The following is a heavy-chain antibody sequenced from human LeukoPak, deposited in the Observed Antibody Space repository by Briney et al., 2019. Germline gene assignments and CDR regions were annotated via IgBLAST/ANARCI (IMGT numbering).Heavy chain of an antibody. D-gene: IGHD3-10*01. V-gene: IGHV4-34*01. J-gene: IGHJ4*02. Sequence: PSETLSLTCAVSGGSFSGYYWSWIRQPPGKGLEWIEEINHSGSTNYNPSLKSRVTISVDTSKNQFSLKLSSVTAADTAVYYCARGRLYYGSGSYYDYWGQGTLVTVSS. CDR1: GGSFSGYY. CDR3: ARGRLYYGSGSYYDY. CDR2: INHSGST.